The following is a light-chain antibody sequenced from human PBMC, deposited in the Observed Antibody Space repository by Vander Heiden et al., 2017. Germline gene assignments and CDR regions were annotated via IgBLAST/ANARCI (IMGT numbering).Light chain of an antibody. CDR1: QSVSNY. V-gene: IGKV3-11*01. CDR3: HQRSTWPVT. CDR2: DAS. Sequence: ELVLTQSPVTLSLSPGERATLSCRASQSVSNYLAWYQQKPGQAPRLLIYDASNRATGIPARFHGSGSGTDFTLTITSLEPEDFAIYYCHQRSTWPVTFGQGTKLEI. J-gene: IGKJ2*01.